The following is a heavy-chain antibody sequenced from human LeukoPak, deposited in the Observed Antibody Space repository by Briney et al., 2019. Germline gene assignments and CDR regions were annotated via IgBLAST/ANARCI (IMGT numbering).Heavy chain of an antibody. J-gene: IGHJ2*01. CDR1: GFTFSSYE. Sequence: GGSLRLSCAASGFTFSSYEMNWVRQAPGKGLEWVSYISSSGSTIYYADSVKGRFTISRDDAKNSLYLQMNSLRAEDTAVYYCAREIDDTMIVVVPGYLDLWGRGTLVTVSS. D-gene: IGHD3-22*01. CDR3: AREIDDTMIVVVPGYLDL. CDR2: ISSSGSTI. V-gene: IGHV3-48*03.